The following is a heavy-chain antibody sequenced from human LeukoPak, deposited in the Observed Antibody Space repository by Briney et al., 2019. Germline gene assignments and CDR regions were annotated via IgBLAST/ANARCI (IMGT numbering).Heavy chain of an antibody. CDR2: INPNSGDT. V-gene: IGHV1-2*02. J-gene: IGHJ4*02. CDR1: GYTFTNYY. D-gene: IGHD3-16*01. CDR3: ARVVSGGVIWAY. Sequence: ASAKVSCKASGYTFTNYYIHWVRQAPGQGLEWVGWINPNSGDTNYAQKLQGRVTMTRDTSIITAFMELSRLTSDDTAVYYCARVVSGGVIWAYWGQGTLVTVSS.